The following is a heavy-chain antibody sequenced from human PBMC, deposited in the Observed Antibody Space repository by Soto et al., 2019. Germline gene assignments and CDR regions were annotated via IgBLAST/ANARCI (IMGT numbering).Heavy chain of an antibody. CDR3: ARVVPGDYEALFDY. J-gene: IGHJ4*02. V-gene: IGHV4-30-4*01. CDR1: GGSISSGDYY. D-gene: IGHD4-17*01. Sequence: SETLSLTCTVSGGSISSGDYYWSWIRQPPGKGLEWIGYIYYSGSTYYNPSLKSRVTISVDTSKNQFSLKLSSVTAADTAVYYCARVVPGDYEALFDYWGQGTLVTVSS. CDR2: IYYSGST.